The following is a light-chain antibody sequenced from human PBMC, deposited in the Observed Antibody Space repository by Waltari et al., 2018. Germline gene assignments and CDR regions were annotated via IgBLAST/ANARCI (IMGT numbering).Light chain of an antibody. CDR1: SSDVGGYKY. CDR3: SSYTSSTTLV. V-gene: IGLV2-14*03. J-gene: IGLJ3*02. CDR2: DVS. Sequence: QSALTQPASVSGSPGQSITISCTGTSSDVGGYKYVSWYQQHPGKVPKLMIFDVSNGPSGVSDRFSGSTSGNTVSLTISGLQGEDESDYYCSSYTSSTTLVFGGGTNLTVL.